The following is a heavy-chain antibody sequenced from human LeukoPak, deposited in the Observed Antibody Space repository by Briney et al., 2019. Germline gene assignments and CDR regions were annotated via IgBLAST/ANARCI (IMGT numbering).Heavy chain of an antibody. CDR2: IIPIFGTA. D-gene: IGHD6-13*01. J-gene: IGHJ4*02. V-gene: IGHV1-69*05. CDR3: VFRVAAAGTLKGLYFDY. Sequence: ASVKVSCKASGGTFSSYAISWVRQAPGQGLEWMGGIIPIFGTANYAQKFQGRVTITTDESTSTAYMELSSLRSEDTAVYYCVFRVAAAGTLKGLYFDYWGQGTLVTVSS. CDR1: GGTFSSYA.